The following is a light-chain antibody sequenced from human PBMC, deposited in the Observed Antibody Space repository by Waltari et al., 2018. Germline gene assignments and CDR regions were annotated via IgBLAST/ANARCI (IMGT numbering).Light chain of an antibody. J-gene: IGLJ2*01. CDR1: SSNVARNV. Sequence: QSVLTQPPSVSAAPGQRVTMSCSGSSSNVARNVVSWYQQLPGTAPRLIIYDTKTRPSGIPDRFSGSKSGTSATLGITGLQTGDEADYYCATWDISLSGVILGGGTKVTVL. CDR2: DTK. CDR3: ATWDISLSGVI. V-gene: IGLV1-51*01.